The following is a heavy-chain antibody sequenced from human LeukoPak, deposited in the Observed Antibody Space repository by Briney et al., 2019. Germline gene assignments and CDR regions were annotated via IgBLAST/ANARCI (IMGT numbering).Heavy chain of an antibody. Sequence: ASVKVSCKASGYTFTSYDINWVRQATGQGLEWMGWMNPNSGNTGYAQKFQGRVTMTRNTSISTAYMELSSLRSEDTAVYYCARVLSYGSGSYYLGYYYYYMDVWGKGTTVTISS. CDR1: GYTFTSYD. D-gene: IGHD3-10*01. V-gene: IGHV1-8*01. CDR2: MNPNSGNT. CDR3: ARVLSYGSGSYYLGYYYYYMDV. J-gene: IGHJ6*03.